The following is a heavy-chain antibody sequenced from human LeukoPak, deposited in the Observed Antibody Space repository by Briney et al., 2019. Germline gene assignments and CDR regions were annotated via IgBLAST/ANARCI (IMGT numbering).Heavy chain of an antibody. J-gene: IGHJ4*02. D-gene: IGHD6-25*01. V-gene: IGHV3-48*01. CDR3: ARVRIIAARSYFDY. CDR2: ISSSSTI. CDR1: GFTFSSYS. Sequence: GGSLRLSCAASGFTFSSYSMNWVRQAPGKGLEWVSYISSSSTIYYADSVKGRFTISRDNAKNSLYLQMNSLRAEDTAVYYCARVRIIAARSYFDYWGQGTLATVSS.